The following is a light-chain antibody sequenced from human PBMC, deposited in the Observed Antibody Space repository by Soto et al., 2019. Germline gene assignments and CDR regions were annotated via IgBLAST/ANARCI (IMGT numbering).Light chain of an antibody. CDR3: QKYYNNQLT. V-gene: IGKV4-1*01. CDR1: QSVLLSSANKNY. J-gene: IGKJ4*01. Sequence: DMVMTQSPEFLAVSLGDRANINCKPSQSVLLSSANKNYLAWYQQKQGQPPKLLIYWESTRESGVHDRFSGSGSGTDFTLTIRSMQAEDVAVYYCQKYYNNQLTFGGWTKLDI. CDR2: WES.